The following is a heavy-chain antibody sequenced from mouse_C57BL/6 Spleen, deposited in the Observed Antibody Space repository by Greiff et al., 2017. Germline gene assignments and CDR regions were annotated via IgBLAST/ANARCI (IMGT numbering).Heavy chain of an antibody. CDR2: ISDGGSYT. Sequence: EVKLMESGGGLVKPGGSLKLSCAASGFTFSSYAMSWVRQTPEKRLEWVATISDGGSYTYYPDNVKGRFTISRDNAKNNLYLQMSHLKSEDTAMYYCARAGGYDGVGDWGKGTTLTVSS. J-gene: IGHJ2*01. CDR3: ARAGGYDGVGD. CDR1: GFTFSSYA. V-gene: IGHV5-4*03. D-gene: IGHD2-2*01.